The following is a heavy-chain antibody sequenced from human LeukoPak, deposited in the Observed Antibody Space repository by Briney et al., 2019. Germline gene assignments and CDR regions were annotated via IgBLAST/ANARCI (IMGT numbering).Heavy chain of an antibody. CDR2: ISYDGSNK. CDR1: GFTFSSYA. J-gene: IGHJ4*02. V-gene: IGHV3-30*04. Sequence: GRSLRLSCAASGFTFSSYAMHWVCQAPGKGLEWVAVISYDGSNKYYADSVKGRFTISRDNSKNTLYLQMNSLRAEDTAVYYCARALDYWGQGTLVTVSS. CDR3: ARALDY.